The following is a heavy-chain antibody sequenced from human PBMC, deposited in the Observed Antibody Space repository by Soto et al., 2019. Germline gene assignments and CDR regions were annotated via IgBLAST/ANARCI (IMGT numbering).Heavy chain of an antibody. D-gene: IGHD2-21*01. Sequence: PGGSLRLSCTASGFDFSGSEMNWFRQAPGKGLEWVAYITGSGGVMFRADSVKGRFSISRDNAKNSLFLEMSDLTADDTGVYYCAKVAPFILGSPFWGQGTLVTSPQ. CDR3: AKVAPFILGSPF. CDR2: ITGSGGVM. CDR1: GFDFSGSE. J-gene: IGHJ4*02. V-gene: IGHV3-48*03.